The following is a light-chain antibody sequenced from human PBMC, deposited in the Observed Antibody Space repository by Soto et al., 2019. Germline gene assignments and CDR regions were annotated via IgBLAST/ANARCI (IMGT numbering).Light chain of an antibody. CDR3: CSYAGSYTYVV. J-gene: IGLJ2*01. Sequence: QSALTQPRAVSGSPGQSVTISCTGTSSDVGGYNYVSWYQQHPDKAPKLMIYDVSQRPSGVPARFSGSKSGYTASLTISGLQAEDEADYYCCSYAGSYTYVVFGGGTKLTVL. CDR1: SSDVGGYNY. V-gene: IGLV2-11*01. CDR2: DVS.